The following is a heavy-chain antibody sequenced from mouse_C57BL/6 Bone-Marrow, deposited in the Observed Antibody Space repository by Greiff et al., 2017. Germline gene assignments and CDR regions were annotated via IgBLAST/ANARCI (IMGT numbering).Heavy chain of an antibody. Sequence: VQLQQSGPELVKPGASVKISCKASGYAFSSSWMNWVKQRHGKGLEWIGRIYPCDGDTNYNGKFKGKATLTVDKSSSTAYMQRSSLTSEDSAVYFCGRGRTGFDYWGQGTTLTVSS. J-gene: IGHJ2*01. CDR3: GRGRTGFDY. D-gene: IGHD4-1*01. CDR1: GYAFSSSW. V-gene: IGHV1-82*01. CDR2: IYPCDGDT.